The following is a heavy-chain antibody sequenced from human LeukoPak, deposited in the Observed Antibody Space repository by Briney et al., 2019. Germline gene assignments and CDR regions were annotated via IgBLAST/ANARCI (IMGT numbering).Heavy chain of an antibody. D-gene: IGHD4/OR15-4a*01. J-gene: IGHJ4*02. Sequence: GGSLRLSCAASGFTFSSYGMHWVRQAPGKGLEWVSSISSSSSYIYYADSVKGRFTISRDNAKNSLYLQMNSLRAEDTAVYYCARDGAMGHFDYWGQGTLVTVSS. CDR3: ARDGAMGHFDY. CDR2: ISSSSSYI. CDR1: GFTFSSYG. V-gene: IGHV3-21*01.